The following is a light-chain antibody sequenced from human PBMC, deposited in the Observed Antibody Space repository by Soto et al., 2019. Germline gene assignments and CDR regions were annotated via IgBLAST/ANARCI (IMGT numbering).Light chain of an antibody. CDR2: DVS. CDR3: SSYTSSSTLLV. V-gene: IGLV2-14*01. Sequence: QSVLTRPASVSGSPGQSITISCTGTSSDVGGYNYVSWYQQHPGKAPKLMIYDVSNRPSGVSNRFSGSKSGNTASLTISGLQAEDEADYYCSSYTSSSTLLVFGTGTKLTVL. J-gene: IGLJ1*01. CDR1: SSDVGGYNY.